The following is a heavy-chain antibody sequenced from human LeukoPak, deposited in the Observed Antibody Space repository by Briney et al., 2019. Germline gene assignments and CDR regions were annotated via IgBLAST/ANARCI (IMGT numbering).Heavy chain of an antibody. CDR3: ARDWMLVVRGVKVPFAFDI. CDR2: INQDGSEM. CDR1: GFSFSSHW. Sequence: PGGSLRLSCAASGFSFSSHWMTWVRQAPGKGLEWVANINQDGSEMFYMDSVKGRFTISRDNAKNSLYLQMNSLRAEDTAVYYCARDWMLVVRGVKVPFAFDIWDQGTMVTVSS. D-gene: IGHD3-10*01. V-gene: IGHV3-7*01. J-gene: IGHJ3*02.